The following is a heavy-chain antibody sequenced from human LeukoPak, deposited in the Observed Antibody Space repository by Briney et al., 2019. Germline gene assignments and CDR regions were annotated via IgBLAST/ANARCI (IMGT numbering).Heavy chain of an antibody. CDR2: IYHSGST. J-gene: IGHJ4*02. CDR1: GGSISSGGYS. CDR3: ARGLPPIVGAYDY. Sequence: SQTLSLTCAVSGGSISSGGYSWSWLRQPPGKGLEWIGYIYHSGSTYYNPSLKSRVTISVDRSKNQFSLKLSSVTAADTAVYYCARGLPPIVGAYDYWGQGTLVTVSS. D-gene: IGHD1-26*01. V-gene: IGHV4-30-2*01.